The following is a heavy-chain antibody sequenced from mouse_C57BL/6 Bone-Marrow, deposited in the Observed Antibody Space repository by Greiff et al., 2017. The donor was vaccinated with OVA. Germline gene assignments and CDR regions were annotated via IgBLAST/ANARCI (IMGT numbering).Heavy chain of an antibody. D-gene: IGHD1-1*01. CDR2: IYPRSGNT. J-gene: IGHJ3*01. Sequence: QVQLQQSGAELARPGASVKLSCKASGYTFTSYGISWVKQRTGQGLEWIGEIYPRSGNTYYNEKFKGKATLTADKSSSTAYMELRSLTSEDSAVYFCAIGYYGSSYGFAYWGQGTLVTVSA. CDR3: AIGYYGSSYGFAY. V-gene: IGHV1-81*01. CDR1: GYTFTSYG.